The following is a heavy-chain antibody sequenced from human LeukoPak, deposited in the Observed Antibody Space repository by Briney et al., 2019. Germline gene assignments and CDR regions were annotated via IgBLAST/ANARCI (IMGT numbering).Heavy chain of an antibody. Sequence: SVKVSCKASGGTFSSYAISWVRQAPGQGLEWMGGIIPIFGTANFAQKFQGRVTITTDESTSTAYMELSSLRSEDTAVYYCASWDDSSGAFDYWGQGTLVTVSS. CDR3: ASWDDSSGAFDY. V-gene: IGHV1-69*05. CDR1: GGTFSSYA. J-gene: IGHJ4*02. D-gene: IGHD3-22*01. CDR2: IIPIFGTA.